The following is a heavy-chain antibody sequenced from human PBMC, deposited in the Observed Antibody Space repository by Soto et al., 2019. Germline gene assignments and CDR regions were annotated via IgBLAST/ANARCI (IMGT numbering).Heavy chain of an antibody. D-gene: IGHD6-6*01. Sequence: GGSLRLSCAASGFTFRDYAMSWVRQAPGKGLEWVAGLSGSGVSTYYAESVKGRFTISRDNSKNMLYLQMNSLRVEDTAVYYCAREGSSYSLYYGMGVWGQGTTVTVSS. J-gene: IGHJ6*02. CDR3: AREGSSYSLYYGMGV. CDR1: GFTFRDYA. V-gene: IGHV3-23*01. CDR2: LSGSGVST.